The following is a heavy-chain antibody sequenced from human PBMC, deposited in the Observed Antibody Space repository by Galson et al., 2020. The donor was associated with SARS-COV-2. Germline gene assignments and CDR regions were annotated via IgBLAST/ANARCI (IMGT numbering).Heavy chain of an antibody. V-gene: IGHV5-51*01. CDR2: IYPGDSDT. CDR3: ARAPLWFGEFLSAFDI. D-gene: IGHD3-10*01. CDR1: GYSFTSYW. Sequence: GESLKISCKGSGYSFTSYWIGWVRQMPGKGLEWMGIIYPGDSDTRYSPSFQGQVTISADKSISTAYLQWSSLKASDTAMYYCARAPLWFGEFLSAFDIWGQGTMVTVSS. J-gene: IGHJ3*02.